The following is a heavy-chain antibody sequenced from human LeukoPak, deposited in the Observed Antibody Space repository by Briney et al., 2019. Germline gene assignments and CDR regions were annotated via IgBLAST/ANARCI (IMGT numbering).Heavy chain of an antibody. V-gene: IGHV4-34*01. Sequence: PSESLCLTCAVSGWTFSGYYWSWIRQAPGKGLEWIGEINHSGSTNYNPSLKSRVTISVDTSKSQFSLKLSSVTAADTAVYYCARGPYYYGSGSNMDYYYMDVWGKGTTVTVSS. CDR3: ARGPYYYGSGSNMDYYYMDV. CDR2: INHSGST. J-gene: IGHJ6*03. D-gene: IGHD3-10*01. CDR1: GWTFSGYY.